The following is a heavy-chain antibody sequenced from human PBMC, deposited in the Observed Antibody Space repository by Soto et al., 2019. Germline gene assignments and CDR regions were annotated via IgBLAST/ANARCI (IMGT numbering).Heavy chain of an antibody. CDR2: IYHSGGT. Sequence: TSETLSLTCTVSGGSVSIGSHYWSWIRQPPGKGLEWIAYIYHSGGTHYNPSLKSRVTISLDTSKNQFSLRLLSVTDADTAVYYCARGQRFSDWFDPWGQGTLVTVSS. J-gene: IGHJ5*02. D-gene: IGHD3-3*01. CDR3: ARGQRFSDWFDP. CDR1: GGSVSIGSHY. V-gene: IGHV4-61*01.